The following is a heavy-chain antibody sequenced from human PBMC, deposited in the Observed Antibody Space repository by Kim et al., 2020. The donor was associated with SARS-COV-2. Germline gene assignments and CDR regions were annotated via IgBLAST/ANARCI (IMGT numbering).Heavy chain of an antibody. J-gene: IGHJ6*02. CDR1: GGSFSGYY. Sequence: SENLSLTCAVYGGSFSGYYWSWIRQPPGKGLEWIGEINHSGSTNYNPSLKSRVTISVDTSKNQFSLKLSSVTAADTAVYYCARVVVGATLPAYYYYGMDVWGQGTTVTVSS. V-gene: IGHV4-34*01. CDR3: ARVVVGATLPAYYYYGMDV. D-gene: IGHD1-26*01. CDR2: INHSGST.